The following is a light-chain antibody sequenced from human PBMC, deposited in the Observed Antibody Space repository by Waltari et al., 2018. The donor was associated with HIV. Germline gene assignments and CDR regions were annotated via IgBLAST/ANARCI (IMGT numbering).Light chain of an antibody. Sequence: QSALTQPASVSGSPGQSITISRDLTDYEYVSWYQRHPGKAPKVIIYEVSNRPSGLSNRFSGSKSGNTATLTISGLQPEDEADYFCTSYITSATPVFGRGTKVTVL. J-gene: IGLJ2*01. CDR1: DLTDYEY. CDR2: EVS. V-gene: IGLV2-14*01. CDR3: TSYITSATPV.